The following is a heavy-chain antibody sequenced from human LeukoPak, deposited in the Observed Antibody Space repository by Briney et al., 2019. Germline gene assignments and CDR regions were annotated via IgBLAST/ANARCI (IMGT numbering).Heavy chain of an antibody. D-gene: IGHD6-19*01. J-gene: IGHJ4*02. CDR1: GFTFSSYA. Sequence: GGSLRLSCAASGFTFSSYAMSWVRQAPGKGLEWVSALSGGGGSTYYADSVKGRFTTSRDNSKNTLYLQMNSLRAEDTAVYYCARRSGIAVAGAFDYWGQGTLVTVSS. CDR3: ARRSGIAVAGAFDY. CDR2: LSGGGGST. V-gene: IGHV3-23*01.